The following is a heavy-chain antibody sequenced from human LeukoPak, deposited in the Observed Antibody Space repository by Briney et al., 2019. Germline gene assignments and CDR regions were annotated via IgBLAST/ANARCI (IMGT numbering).Heavy chain of an antibody. CDR1: GFTFSSYA. Sequence: GGSLRLSCAASGFTFSSYAMSWVRQAPGKGLEWVSAISGSGGSTYYADSVKGRFTISRDNSKNSLYLQMNSLRTEDTALYYCAKSPVLRYFDLDYWGQGTLVTVSS. CDR2: ISGSGGST. D-gene: IGHD3-9*01. J-gene: IGHJ4*02. CDR3: AKSPVLRYFDLDY. V-gene: IGHV3-23*01.